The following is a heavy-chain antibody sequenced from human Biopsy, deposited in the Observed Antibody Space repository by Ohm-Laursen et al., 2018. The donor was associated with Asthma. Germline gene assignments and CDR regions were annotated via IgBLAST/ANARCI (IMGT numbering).Heavy chain of an antibody. D-gene: IGHD6-13*01. CDR2: ISKDASTQ. V-gene: IGHV3-30*18. J-gene: IGHJ4*02. CDR1: GFSFSDFA. CDR3: VKDIRLQLWGFDS. Sequence: SLRLSCSAFGFSFSDFAIHWVRQAPGKGLEWVGVISKDASTQDYADSVKGRFTMARDNSKNTLDLQMNSLRGADTALYYCVKDIRLQLWGFDSWGQGTLVTVSS.